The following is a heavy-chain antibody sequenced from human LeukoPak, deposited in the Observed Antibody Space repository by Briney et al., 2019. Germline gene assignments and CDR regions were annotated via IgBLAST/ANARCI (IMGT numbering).Heavy chain of an antibody. V-gene: IGHV1-24*01. CDR2: FDPEDGET. CDR1: GDTLTEFS. CDR3: ATTLLGVFY. J-gene: IGHJ4*02. D-gene: IGHD2-15*01. Sequence: GASVRVSCKVSGDTLTEFSMHWVPQAPGKGLEWMGGFDPEDGETIYAQKFQGRVTMTEDTSTDTAYMELSSLRSEDTPVYYCATTLLGVFYWGQGTLVTVSS.